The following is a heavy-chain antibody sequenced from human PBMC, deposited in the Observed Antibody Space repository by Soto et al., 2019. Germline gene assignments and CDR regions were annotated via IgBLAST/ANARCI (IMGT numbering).Heavy chain of an antibody. CDR2: ISGSGSST. CDR3: AKTSGYTNGRHYWYFDL. Sequence: EVQLLESGGGLVQPGGSLRLSCAASGFTFSSYAMGWVRQAPGKGLEWVSTISGSGSSTYYADSVKGRFTISRDNSKNTLYLQMNSLSVEDTAIYYCAKTSGYTNGRHYWYFDLWGRGTLVTVSS. V-gene: IGHV3-23*01. CDR1: GFTFSSYA. J-gene: IGHJ2*01. D-gene: IGHD6-19*01.